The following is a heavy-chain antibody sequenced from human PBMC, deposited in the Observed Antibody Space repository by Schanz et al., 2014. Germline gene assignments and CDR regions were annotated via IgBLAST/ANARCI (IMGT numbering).Heavy chain of an antibody. CDR2: ISYGGSDK. V-gene: IGHV3-30*04. D-gene: IGHD3-16*01. CDR3: AKIGYGGLLNYYIDH. CDR1: GFSFSTYA. J-gene: IGHJ4*02. Sequence: QVQLVESGGGVVQPGRSLRLSCAASGFSFSTYAMHWVRQAPGKGLEWVAVISYGGSDKYYTDSVKGHFTISRDDSKNTLYLQMSSLKTEDTAVYYCAKIGYGGLLNYYIDHWGQGTLVTVSS.